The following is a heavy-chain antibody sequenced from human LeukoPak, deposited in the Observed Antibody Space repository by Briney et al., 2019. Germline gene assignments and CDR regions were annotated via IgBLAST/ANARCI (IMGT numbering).Heavy chain of an antibody. D-gene: IGHD3-9*01. CDR2: ISGSGGST. J-gene: IGHJ4*02. CDR3: AKIDDILGIDYYFDY. CDR1: GFTFSSYA. V-gene: IGHV3-23*01. Sequence: GGSLGLSCAASGFTFSSYAMSWVRQAPGKGLEWVSAISGSGGSTYYADSVKGRFTISRDNSKNTLYLQMNSLRAEDTAVYYCAKIDDILGIDYYFDYWGQGTLVTVSS.